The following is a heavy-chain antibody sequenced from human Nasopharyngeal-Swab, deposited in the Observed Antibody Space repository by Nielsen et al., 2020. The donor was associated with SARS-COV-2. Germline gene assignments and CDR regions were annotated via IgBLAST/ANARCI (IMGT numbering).Heavy chain of an antibody. J-gene: IGHJ6*02. CDR2: ISGSDHTT. CDR3: AKDRDSGDDSDDYYHYYGMDV. CDR1: GFTFRSYA. Sequence: GGSLRLSCAASGFTFRSYAISWVRQAPGKGPEWVSVISGSDHTTYYADSVKGRFTISRDNSKNTENLQMNSLRVEDTAIYYCAKDRDSGDDSDDYYHYYGMDVWGQGTTVTVFS. V-gene: IGHV3-23*01. D-gene: IGHD5-12*01.